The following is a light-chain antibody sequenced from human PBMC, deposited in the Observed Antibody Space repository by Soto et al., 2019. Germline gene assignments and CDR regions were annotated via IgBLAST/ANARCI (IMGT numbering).Light chain of an antibody. Sequence: EIVLTQSPGPLSLSPAERATLSCRASQSVNSNYLAWYQHKPGQAPRPLIYGASTSAPGISDIFSGSGSGADLTLTISRLVPEDFAVYYYQQYRYSPRALTFGGGTKVEIK. CDR2: GAS. J-gene: IGKJ4*01. CDR1: QSVNSNY. CDR3: QQYRYSPRALT. V-gene: IGKV3-20*01.